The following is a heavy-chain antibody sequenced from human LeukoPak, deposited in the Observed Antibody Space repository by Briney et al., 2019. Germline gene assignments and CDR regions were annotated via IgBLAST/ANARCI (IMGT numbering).Heavy chain of an antibody. CDR2: ISSSSSYI. V-gene: IGHV3-21*01. CDR3: ARESERWLAN. Sequence: GGSLRLSCAASGFTFSSYSMNWVRQAPGKGLEWVSSISSSSSYIYYADLVKGRFTISRDNAKNSLYLQMNSLRAEDTAVYYCARESERWLANWGQGTLVTVSS. D-gene: IGHD5-24*01. CDR1: GFTFSSYS. J-gene: IGHJ4*02.